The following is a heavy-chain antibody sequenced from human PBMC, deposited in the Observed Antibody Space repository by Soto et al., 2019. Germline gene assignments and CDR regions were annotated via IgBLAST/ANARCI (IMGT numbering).Heavy chain of an antibody. D-gene: IGHD2-21*02. CDR3: ARDQGVVVTADNWFDP. V-gene: IGHV4-4*07. CDR1: GGSITDYS. Sequence: PSETLSLTCTVSGGSITDYSWVWIRQPAGKGLEWIGRIFSSGSTNYNPSLKGRITMSLDTSKNQFSLKLNSATATDTAVYFCARDQGVVVTADNWFDPWGQAILVTVPS. J-gene: IGHJ5*02. CDR2: IFSSGST.